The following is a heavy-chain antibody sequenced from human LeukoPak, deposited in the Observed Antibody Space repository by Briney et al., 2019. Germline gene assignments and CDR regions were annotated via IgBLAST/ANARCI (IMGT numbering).Heavy chain of an antibody. V-gene: IGHV1-18*04. Sequence: ASVKVSCKASGYTFSNYGISWVRQAPGLGLEWMGWTSYNGNTNYAQKFQDRVTMTTDTSTTTAYVELRSPESDDTAVYYCARHSGSGWQALGYWGQGTLVTVSS. J-gene: IGHJ4*02. CDR2: TSYNGNT. CDR3: ARHSGSGWQALGY. CDR1: GYTFSNYG. D-gene: IGHD6-19*01.